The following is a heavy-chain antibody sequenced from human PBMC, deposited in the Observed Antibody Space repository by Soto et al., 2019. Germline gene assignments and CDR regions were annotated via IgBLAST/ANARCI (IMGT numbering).Heavy chain of an antibody. CDR3: AREGDPGVPTCAWGFDF. D-gene: IGHD3-10*01. Sequence: SETLSLTCDVSNYSIKSGYYWGWIRQSPGKRPEWIGSIYHTGITYYNSSLKSRVTISVDTSKNQFSLTLKPVTPTDTAVYYCAREGDPGVPTCAWGFDFWGQGTLVTVSS. CDR1: NYSIKSGYY. J-gene: IGHJ5*01. CDR2: IYHTGIT. V-gene: IGHV4-38-2*02.